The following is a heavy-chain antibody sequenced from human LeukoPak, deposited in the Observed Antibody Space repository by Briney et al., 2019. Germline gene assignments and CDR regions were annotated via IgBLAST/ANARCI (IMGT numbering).Heavy chain of an antibody. Sequence: SQTLSLTCTVSGGSISSGSYYWSWIRQPAGKGLEWIGRIYTSGSTNYNPSLKSRVTISVDTSKNQFSLKLSSVTAADTAVYYCARLYYDSSGLDAFDIWGQGTMVTVSS. CDR1: GGSISSGSYY. CDR2: IYTSGST. D-gene: IGHD3-22*01. V-gene: IGHV4-61*02. J-gene: IGHJ3*02. CDR3: ARLYYDSSGLDAFDI.